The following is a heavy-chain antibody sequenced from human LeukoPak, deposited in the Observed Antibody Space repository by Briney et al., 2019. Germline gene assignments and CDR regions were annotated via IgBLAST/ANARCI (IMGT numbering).Heavy chain of an antibody. D-gene: IGHD2-15*01. J-gene: IGHJ4*02. CDR1: RGSISTYY. CDR2: IYYTGTT. V-gene: IGHV4-59*01. CDR3: ARDWWPTRGYFDY. Sequence: SETLSLTCTVSRGSISTYYWNWIRQPPGKGLEWIGYIYYTGTTDYNPSLKSRVTMSVDTSKNQFSLKLNSVTAADTAVYYCARDWWPTRGYFDYWGQGTLVTVSS.